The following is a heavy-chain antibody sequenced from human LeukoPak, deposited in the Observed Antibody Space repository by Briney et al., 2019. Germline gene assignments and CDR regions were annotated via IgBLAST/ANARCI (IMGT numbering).Heavy chain of an antibody. Sequence: GGSLRLSCAASGFTFSSYSMNWVRQAPGKGLEWVSSISSSSSYIYYADSVKGRFTISRDNSKNTLYLQMNSLRAEDTAVYYCARDRNYYDSSGIDYWGQGTLVTVSS. V-gene: IGHV3-21*01. CDR3: ARDRNYYDSSGIDY. CDR1: GFTFSSYS. J-gene: IGHJ4*02. CDR2: ISSSSSYI. D-gene: IGHD3-22*01.